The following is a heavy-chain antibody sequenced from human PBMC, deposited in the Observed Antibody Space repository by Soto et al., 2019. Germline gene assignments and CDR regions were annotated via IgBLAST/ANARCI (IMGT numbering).Heavy chain of an antibody. CDR2: ISSSGDST. CDR1: GFTYSSYA. V-gene: IGHV3-23*01. CDR3: AKGVDTVATSPLDN. D-gene: IGHD5-12*01. Sequence: PGGSLRLSCAASGFTYSSYAMNWVRQAPGKGLEWVSAISSSGDSTYYTDSVKGRFTISGDNSKNTLYLQMNSLRVEDTAVYYCAKGVDTVATSPLDNWGRGTLVTVSS. J-gene: IGHJ4*02.